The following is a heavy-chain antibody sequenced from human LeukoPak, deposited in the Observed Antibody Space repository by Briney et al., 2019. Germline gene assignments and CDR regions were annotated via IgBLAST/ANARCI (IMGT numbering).Heavy chain of an antibody. V-gene: IGHV4-34*01. CDR3: ARDVEYSSSVSP. CDR2: INHSGST. J-gene: IGHJ5*02. D-gene: IGHD6-6*01. CDR1: GGSFSGYY. Sequence: SETLSLTCAVYGGSFSGYYWSWIRQPPGKGLEWIGEINHSGSTNYNPSLKSRVTISVDTSKNQFSLKPSSVTAADTAVYYCARDVEYSSSVSPWGQGTLVTVSS.